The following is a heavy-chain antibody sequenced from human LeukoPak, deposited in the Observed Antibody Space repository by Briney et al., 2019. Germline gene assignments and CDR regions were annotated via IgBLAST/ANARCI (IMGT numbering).Heavy chain of an antibody. CDR3: ATEAGGGYGVGIYYFDY. J-gene: IGHJ4*02. CDR2: FDPEDGET. Sequence: ASVKVSCKVSGYTLTELSMHWVRQAPGKGLEWMGGFDPEDGETIYAQKFQGRVTMTEDTSTDTAYMELSSLRSEDTAVYYCATEAGGGYGVGIYYFDYWGQGTLVTVSS. D-gene: IGHD1-26*01. V-gene: IGHV1-24*01. CDR1: GYTLTELS.